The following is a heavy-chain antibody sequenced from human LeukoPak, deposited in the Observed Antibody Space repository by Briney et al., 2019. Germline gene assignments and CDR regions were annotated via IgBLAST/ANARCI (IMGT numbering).Heavy chain of an antibody. J-gene: IGHJ6*02. CDR3: ARETIVVVVAATLYYGMDV. CDR2: IIPIFGTA. V-gene: IGHV1-69*13. CDR1: GGTFISYA. Sequence: SVKVSCKASGGTFISYAISWVRQAPGQGLEWMGGIIPIFGTANYAQKFQGRVTITADESTSTAYMELSSLRSEDTAVYYCARETIVVVVAATLYYGMDVWGQGTTVTVSS. D-gene: IGHD2-15*01.